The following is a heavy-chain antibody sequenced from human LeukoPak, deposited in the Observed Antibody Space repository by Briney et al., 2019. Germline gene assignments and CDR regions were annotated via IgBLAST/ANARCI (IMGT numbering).Heavy chain of an antibody. CDR3: AKDHTVGATFGVYFDC. CDR2: ISGSGGST. V-gene: IGHV3-23*01. D-gene: IGHD1-26*01. J-gene: IGHJ4*02. CDR1: GFTFSSYG. Sequence: GGTLRLSCAASGFTFSSYGMSWVRQAPGKGLEWVSAISGSGGSTYYADSVKGRFTISRDNSKNTLYLQMNSLRAEDTAVYYCAKDHTVGATFGVYFDCWGQGTLVTVSS.